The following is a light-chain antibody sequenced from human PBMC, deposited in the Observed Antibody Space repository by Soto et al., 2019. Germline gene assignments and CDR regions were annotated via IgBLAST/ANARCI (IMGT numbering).Light chain of an antibody. Sequence: QSVLTQPPSASGSPGQSVTISCTGTSSDVGGYNYVSWYQHHPGKAPKLMIYEVSKRPSGVPDRFSGSKSGNTASLTVSGLQAEDEADYYCSSYTGSTPYVFGTGTQLTVL. CDR1: SSDVGGYNY. V-gene: IGLV2-8*01. CDR3: SSYTGSTPYV. CDR2: EVS. J-gene: IGLJ1*01.